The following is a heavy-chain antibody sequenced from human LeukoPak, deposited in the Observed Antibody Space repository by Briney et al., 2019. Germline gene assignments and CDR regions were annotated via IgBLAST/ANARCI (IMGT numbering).Heavy chain of an antibody. CDR2: INHSGST. J-gene: IGHJ4*02. Sequence: PSETLSLTCAVYGGSFSGYYWSWIRQPPGKGLEWIGEINHSGSTNYNPSLKSRVTISVDTSKNQFSLKLSSVTAADTAVYYCASHYILGAFDYWGQGTLVTVSS. CDR3: ASHYILGAFDY. CDR1: GGSFSGYY. D-gene: IGHD1-26*01. V-gene: IGHV4-34*01.